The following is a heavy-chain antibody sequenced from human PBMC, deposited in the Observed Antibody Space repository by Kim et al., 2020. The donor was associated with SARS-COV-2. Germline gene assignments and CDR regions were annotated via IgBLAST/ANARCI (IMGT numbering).Heavy chain of an antibody. Sequence: GGSLRLSCAASGFTFSSYAMHWVRQAPGKGLEWVAVISYDGSNKYYADSVKGRFTISRDNSKNTLYLQMNSLRAEDTAVYYCARDRGDGYNFSFYYYYGMDVWGQGTTVTVSS. CDR2: ISYDGSNK. J-gene: IGHJ6*02. V-gene: IGHV3-30*04. CDR3: ARDRGDGYNFSFYYYYGMDV. CDR1: GFTFSSYA. D-gene: IGHD2-21*01.